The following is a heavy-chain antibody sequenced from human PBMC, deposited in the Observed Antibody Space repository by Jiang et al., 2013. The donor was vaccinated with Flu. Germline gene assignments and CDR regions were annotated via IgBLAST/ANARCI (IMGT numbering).Heavy chain of an antibody. V-gene: IGHV6-1*01. CDR3: ARVGGWFGWFDP. J-gene: IGHJ5*02. Sequence: SSNSAAWNWIRQSPSRGLEWLGRTYYRSKWYNDYAVSVKSRITINPDTSKNQFSLQLNSVTPEDTAVYYCARVGGWFGWFDPWGQGTLVTVSS. CDR1: SSNSAA. CDR2: TYYRSKWYN. D-gene: IGHD6-19*01.